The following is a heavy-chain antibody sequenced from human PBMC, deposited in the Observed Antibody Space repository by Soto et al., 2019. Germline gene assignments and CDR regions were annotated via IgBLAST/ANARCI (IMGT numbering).Heavy chain of an antibody. D-gene: IGHD2-8*01. J-gene: IGHJ4*02. CDR3: ARHGYYQVSAQWY. V-gene: IGHV4-28*01. CDR1: GYSISSSNW. Sequence: ASETLSLTCAVSGYSISSSNWWGWIRQPPGKGLEWIGYIYYSGTTYYNPSLKTRVTISVDTSKDQFSLKLNSVTAADTAVYYCARHGYYQVSAQWYWGQGMLVTVSS. CDR2: IYYSGTT.